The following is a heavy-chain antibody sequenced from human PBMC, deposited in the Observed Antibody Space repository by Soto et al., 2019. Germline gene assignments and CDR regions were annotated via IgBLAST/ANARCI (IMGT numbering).Heavy chain of an antibody. CDR1: CGSISSGGYY. D-gene: IGHD3-9*01. CDR3: ARGTGYYSPHFDY. V-gene: IGHV4-31*03. Sequence: SETLSLTCTVSCGSISSGGYYWSWIRQHPGKGLEWIGYIYYSGSTYYNPSLKSRVTISVDTSKNQFSLKLSSVTAADTAVYYCARGTGYYSPHFDYWGQGTLVTVSS. CDR2: IYYSGST. J-gene: IGHJ4*02.